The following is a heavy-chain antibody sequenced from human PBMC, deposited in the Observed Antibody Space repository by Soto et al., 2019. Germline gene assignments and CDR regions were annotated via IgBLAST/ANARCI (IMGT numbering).Heavy chain of an antibody. CDR1: GGSMSSYY. CDR2: VYSSGGT. CDR3: ARGQRFSDWFDP. D-gene: IGHD3-3*01. J-gene: IGHJ5*02. V-gene: IGHV4-4*07. Sequence: SETLSLTCTVSGGSMSSYYWTWIRQPAGKGLEWIGRVYSSGGTHYNPSLKSRVTISLDTSKNQFSLRLLSVTDADTAVYYCARGQRFSDWFDPWGQGTLVTVPQ.